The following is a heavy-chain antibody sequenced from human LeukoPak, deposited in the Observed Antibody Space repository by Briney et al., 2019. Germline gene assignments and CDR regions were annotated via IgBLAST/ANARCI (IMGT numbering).Heavy chain of an antibody. V-gene: IGHV4-59*01. Sequence: PSETLSLTCTVSGGSISSYYWSWIRQPPGKGLEWIGYIYYSGSTNYNPSLKSRVTISVDTSKNQFSLKLSSVTAADTAVYYCAGGATTLRYYMDVWGKGTTVTVSS. CDR2: IYYSGST. J-gene: IGHJ6*03. CDR3: AGGATTLRYYMDV. CDR1: GGSISSYY. D-gene: IGHD1-14*01.